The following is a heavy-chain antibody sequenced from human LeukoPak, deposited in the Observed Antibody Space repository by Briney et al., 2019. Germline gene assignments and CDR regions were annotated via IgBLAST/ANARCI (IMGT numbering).Heavy chain of an antibody. CDR2: INPNSGGT. J-gene: IGHJ5*02. CDR1: GYTFTGYY. CDR3: AKADYGGNSDFLS. Sequence: ASVKVSCKASGYTFTGYYTHWVRQAPGQGLEWMGWINPNSGGTNYAQKFQGRVTMTRDTSISTAYMELSRLRSDDTAVYYCAKADYGGNSDFLSWGQGTLVTVSS. D-gene: IGHD4-23*01. V-gene: IGHV1-2*02.